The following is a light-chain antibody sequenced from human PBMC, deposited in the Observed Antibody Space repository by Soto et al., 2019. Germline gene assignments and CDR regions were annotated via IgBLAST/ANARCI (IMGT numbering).Light chain of an antibody. CDR3: QQYHSYSLT. J-gene: IGKJ4*01. CDR2: KAS. V-gene: IGKV1-5*03. CDR1: QSISSW. Sequence: DIQMTQSPSTLSASVGDRVTITCRASQSISSWLAWYQQKPGKAPKLLIYKASSLEGGVPSRFRGSGYGTDYTLTISSLQPDDFASYYCQQYHSYSLTFGGGTKVDIK.